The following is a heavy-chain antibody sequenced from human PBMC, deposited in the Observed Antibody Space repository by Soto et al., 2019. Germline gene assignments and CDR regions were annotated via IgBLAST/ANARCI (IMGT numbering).Heavy chain of an antibody. Sequence: SETPSLXCAVSGGFISSGGYYWSWIRQHPGKGLEWIGYIYYSGSTYYNPSLKSRVTISVDTSKNQFSLKLSSVTAADTAVYYCARSSVVGGSCYFDYWGQGTLVTVSS. D-gene: IGHD2-15*01. CDR1: GGFISSGGYY. CDR3: ARSSVVGGSCYFDY. J-gene: IGHJ4*02. V-gene: IGHV4-31*11. CDR2: IYYSGST.